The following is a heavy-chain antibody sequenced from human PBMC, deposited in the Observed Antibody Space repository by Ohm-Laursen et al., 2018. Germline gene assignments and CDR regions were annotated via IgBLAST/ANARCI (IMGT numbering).Heavy chain of an antibody. CDR1: GFTFSNAW. D-gene: IGHD2-8*01. V-gene: IGHV3-23*01. J-gene: IGHJ6*02. CDR3: AKDGMRQSYYGMDV. CDR2: ITADGRNI. Sequence: SLRLSCSASGFTFSNAWMSWVRQAPGKGLEWVSGITADGRNIYYADSMKGRFTISRDNSKNTLFLQMNNLRVEDTAVYYCAKDGMRQSYYGMDVWGQGTTVTVSS.